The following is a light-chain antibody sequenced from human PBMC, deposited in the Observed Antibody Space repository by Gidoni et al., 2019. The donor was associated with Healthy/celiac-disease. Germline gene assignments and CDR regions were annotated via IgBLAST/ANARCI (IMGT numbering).Light chain of an antibody. CDR1: QDISNY. V-gene: IGKV1-33*01. CDR2: DAS. J-gene: IGKJ1*01. Sequence: VGDRVTITCQASQDISNYLNWYQQKPGKAPKLLIYDASNLETGVPSRFSGSGSGTDFTFTISSLQPEDIATYYCQQYDNLPTWTFGQGTKVEIK. CDR3: QQYDNLPTWT.